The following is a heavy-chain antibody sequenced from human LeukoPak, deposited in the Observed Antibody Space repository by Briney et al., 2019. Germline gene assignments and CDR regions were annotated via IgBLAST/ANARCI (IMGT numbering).Heavy chain of an antibody. CDR1: RFTFSDYY. D-gene: IGHD3-10*01. CDR3: ARRGGSTATGYYFDY. J-gene: IGHJ4*02. CDR2: ISSSTSYT. V-gene: IGHV3-11*06. Sequence: PGGSLRLSCAASRFTFSDYYLSWIRQAPGKGLEWVSYISSSTSYTNYADSVKGRFTISRDNAKNSLYLQMNSLRAEDTAVHYCARRGGSTATGYYFDYWGQGTLVTVSS.